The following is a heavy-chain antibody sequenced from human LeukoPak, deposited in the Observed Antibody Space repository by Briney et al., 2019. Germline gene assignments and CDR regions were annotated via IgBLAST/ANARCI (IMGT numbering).Heavy chain of an antibody. D-gene: IGHD2-2*01. Sequence: SETLSLTCTVSGYSISSGYYWGWIRQPPGKGLEWIGSIYHSGSTYYNPSLKSRVTISVDTSKNQFSLKLSSVTAADTAVYYCASGPIVVVPAAMRNWFDPWGQGTLVTVSS. CDR3: ASGPIVVVPAAMRNWFDP. CDR2: IYHSGST. J-gene: IGHJ5*02. V-gene: IGHV4-38-2*02. CDR1: GYSISSGYY.